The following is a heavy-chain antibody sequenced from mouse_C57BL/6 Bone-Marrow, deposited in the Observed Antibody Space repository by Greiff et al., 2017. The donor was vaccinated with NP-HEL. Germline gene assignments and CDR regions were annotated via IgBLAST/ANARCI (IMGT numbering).Heavy chain of an antibody. CDR1: GFNIKDDY. CDR2: IDPENGDT. Sequence: EVQLQQSGAELVRPGASVKLSCTASGFNIKDDYMHWVKQRPEQGLEWIGWIDPENGDTEYASKFQGKAPITAGTSSNTAYLQLSSLTSEDTAVYYCTTGDGYWGQGTSVTVSS. D-gene: IGHD2-3*01. CDR3: TTGDGY. V-gene: IGHV14-4*01. J-gene: IGHJ4*01.